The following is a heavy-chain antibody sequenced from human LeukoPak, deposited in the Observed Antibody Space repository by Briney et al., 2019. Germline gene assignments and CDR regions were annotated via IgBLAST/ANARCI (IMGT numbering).Heavy chain of an antibody. D-gene: IGHD3-9*01. CDR2: IYYKGII. Sequence: PSETLSLTCTVSGGSISRGDYYWSWIRQPPGKGLEWYGYIYYKGIIYYNPSLQSRDTISVDTSKNQFSLKLSSVTAADTAVYYCAREGGVMDDILTGYTTYYFDYWGQGTLVTVSS. V-gene: IGHV4-30-4*01. CDR3: AREGGVMDDILTGYTTYYFDY. CDR1: GGSISRGDYY. J-gene: IGHJ4*02.